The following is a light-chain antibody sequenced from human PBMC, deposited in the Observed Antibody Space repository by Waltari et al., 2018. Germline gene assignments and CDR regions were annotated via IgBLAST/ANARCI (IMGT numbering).Light chain of an antibody. V-gene: IGKV3-11*01. CDR1: QSVSSY. J-gene: IGKJ5*01. CDR3: QQRRNWAT. Sequence: DIVMTQSPATLSLSPGESATLSCRASQSVSSYLAWYQQKPGQAPRLLIYDASNRATGIPARFSGSGSGTDFTLTISSLEPEDFAVYYCQQRRNWATFGQGTRLEIK. CDR2: DAS.